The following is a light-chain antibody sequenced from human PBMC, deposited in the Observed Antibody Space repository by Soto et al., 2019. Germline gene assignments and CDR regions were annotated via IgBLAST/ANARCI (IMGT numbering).Light chain of an antibody. V-gene: IGKV1-39*01. CDR2: TAS. J-gene: IGKJ1*01. CDR1: ETINKY. CDR3: QQSYKTPQT. Sequence: DIQMTQSPSSLSASIGDRVTITCRASETINKYLNWYQQKPGKPPKLLIYTASTLPSGVPSRFSGSRPGTNFTLTINSLQPEDFATYYCQQSYKTPQTLGQGTKVDIK.